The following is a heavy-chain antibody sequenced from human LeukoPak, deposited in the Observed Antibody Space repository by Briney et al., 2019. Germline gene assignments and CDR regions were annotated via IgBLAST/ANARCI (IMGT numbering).Heavy chain of an antibody. J-gene: IGHJ4*02. D-gene: IGHD3-22*01. Sequence: SVKVSCKASGYTFTGYYMLWVRQAPAQGRECMRILNPSGGSTSNAQKFKGRVTMTRDTSTTTVSMELSSLMSEDTAVYYCATASHASSGYDLLAYWGQGTLVTVSS. V-gene: IGHV1-46*01. CDR3: ATASHASSGYDLLAY. CDR2: LNPSGGST. CDR1: GYTFTGYY.